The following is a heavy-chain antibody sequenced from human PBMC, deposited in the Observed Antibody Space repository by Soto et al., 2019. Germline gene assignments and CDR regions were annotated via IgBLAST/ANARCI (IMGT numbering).Heavy chain of an antibody. CDR2: INAGNGNT. D-gene: IGHD3-22*01. CDR1: GYTFTSYA. J-gene: IGHJ5*02. CDR3: ARVGGDYYDRRGWFDP. Sequence: ASVKVSCKASGYTFTSYAMHWVRQAPGQRLEWMGWINAGNGNTKYSQKFQGRVTTTRDTSASTAYMELSSLRSEDTAVYYCARVGGDYYDRRGWFDPWGQGTLVTVSS. V-gene: IGHV1-3*01.